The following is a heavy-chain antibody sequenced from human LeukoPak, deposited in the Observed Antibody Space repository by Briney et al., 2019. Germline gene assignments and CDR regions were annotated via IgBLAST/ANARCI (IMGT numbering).Heavy chain of an antibody. Sequence: SETLSLTCSVSGYSISSGYYWGWIRQPPGKGLEWIGSIYQSGSTSYNPSLKSRVTISVDTSKNQFSLKLSSVTAADTAVYYCARAGTFSSSWYLTNYYYGMDVWGQGTTVTVSS. CDR1: GYSISSGYY. CDR3: ARAGTFSSSWYLTNYYYGMDV. CDR2: IYQSGST. V-gene: IGHV4-38-2*02. D-gene: IGHD6-13*01. J-gene: IGHJ6*02.